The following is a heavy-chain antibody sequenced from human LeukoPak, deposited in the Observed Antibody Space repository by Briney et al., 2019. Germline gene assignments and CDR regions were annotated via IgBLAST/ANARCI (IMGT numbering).Heavy chain of an antibody. J-gene: IGHJ4*02. CDR3: ARGHVPGPDRLWDY. V-gene: IGHV3-74*01. Sequence: GGSLRLSCAASGFTFSSYAMSWVRQAPGKGLVWVSRIISDGSSTSYADSVKGRFTISRDNAKNTLNLQMNSLRVEDTAVYYSARGHVPGPDRLWDYRGQGILVTVSS. CDR2: IISDGSST. CDR1: GFTFSSYA. D-gene: IGHD1-14*01.